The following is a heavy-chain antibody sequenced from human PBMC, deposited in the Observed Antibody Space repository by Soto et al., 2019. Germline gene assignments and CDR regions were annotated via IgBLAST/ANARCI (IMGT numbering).Heavy chain of an antibody. CDR3: ARGNSSSNNWFDP. CDR2: INHSGST. J-gene: IGHJ5*02. Sequence: QVQLQQWGAELLKPSETLSLTCAVYGGSFSGYYWSWIRQPPGKGLEWIGEINHSGSTNYNPSLKSRVTISVDTSKHQFSLKLSSVTAADTAVYYCARGNSSSNNWFDPWGQGTLVTVSS. D-gene: IGHD6-13*01. V-gene: IGHV4-34*01. CDR1: GGSFSGYY.